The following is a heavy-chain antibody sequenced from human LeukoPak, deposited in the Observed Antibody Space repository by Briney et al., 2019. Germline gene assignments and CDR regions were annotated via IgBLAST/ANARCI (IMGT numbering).Heavy chain of an antibody. J-gene: IGHJ4*02. D-gene: IGHD6-6*01. Sequence: AETLSLTCAVYGRSISSSSYYWGRIRQPPGKGLERIGSIYYSGSTYYNPSLKSRVTISVDTSKNQCSLKLSSVTAADTAVYYCASVEYSRSPAGYWGQGTLVTVSS. CDR3: ASVEYSRSPAGY. CDR2: IYYSGST. CDR1: GRSISSSSYY. V-gene: IGHV4-39*07.